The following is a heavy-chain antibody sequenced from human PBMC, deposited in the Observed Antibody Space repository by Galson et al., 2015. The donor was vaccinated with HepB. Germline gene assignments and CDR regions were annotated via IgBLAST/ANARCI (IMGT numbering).Heavy chain of an antibody. CDR3: ARGVEYSGSYSDAFDI. J-gene: IGHJ3*02. CDR2: IYSDGST. D-gene: IGHD1-26*01. CDR1: GFTVSSNY. V-gene: IGHV3-53*01. Sequence: SLRLPCAASGFTVSSNYMNWVRQAPGKGLEWVSVIYSDGSTYYADSVKGRFTISRDNSKNTLYLEMNTLRGEDTAVYYCARGVEYSGSYSDAFDIWGQGTMVTVSS.